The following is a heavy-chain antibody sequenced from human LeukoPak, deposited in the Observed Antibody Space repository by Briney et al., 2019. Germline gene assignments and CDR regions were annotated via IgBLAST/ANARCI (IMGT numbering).Heavy chain of an antibody. CDR2: IYYSGST. J-gene: IGHJ4*02. Sequence: SSETLSLTCTVSGGSISSSSYYWGWIRQPPGKGLEWIGSIYYSGSTYYNPSLKSRVTISVDTSKNQFSLKLSSVTAADTAVYYCARHSGPYSNLDSGWHLGYYFDYWGQGTLVTVSS. V-gene: IGHV4-39*01. CDR3: ARHSGPYSNLDSGWHLGYYFDY. D-gene: IGHD6-19*01. CDR1: GGSISSSSYY.